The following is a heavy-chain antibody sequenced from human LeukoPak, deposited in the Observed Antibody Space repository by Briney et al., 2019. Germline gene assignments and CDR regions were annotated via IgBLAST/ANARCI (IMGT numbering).Heavy chain of an antibody. CDR3: ARERAIGFDY. CDR2: ISSSSSYI. D-gene: IGHD2-21*01. V-gene: IGHV3-21*01. J-gene: IGHJ4*02. CDR1: GFTFSSYA. Sequence: KPGGSLRLSCAASGFTFSSYAMSWVRQAPGKGLEWVSSISSSSSYIYYADSVKGRFTISRDNAKNSLYLQMNSLRAEDTAVYYCARERAIGFDYWGQGTLVTVSS.